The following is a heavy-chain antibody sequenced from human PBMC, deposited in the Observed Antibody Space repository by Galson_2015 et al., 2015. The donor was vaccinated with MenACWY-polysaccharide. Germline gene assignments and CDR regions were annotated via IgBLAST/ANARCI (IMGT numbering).Heavy chain of an antibody. V-gene: IGHV3-30*18. CDR3: AKDREQQLETREYVYYGMDV. J-gene: IGHJ6*02. CDR1: GFTFSSYC. CDR2: ISYDGSNR. D-gene: IGHD6-13*01. Sequence: SLRLSCAASGFTFSSYCMHWVRQAPGKGLEWVAVISYDGSNRYYADSVKGRFTISRDNSKNTLYLQMNSLRAEDTAVYYCAKDREQQLETREYVYYGMDVWGQGTTVTVSS.